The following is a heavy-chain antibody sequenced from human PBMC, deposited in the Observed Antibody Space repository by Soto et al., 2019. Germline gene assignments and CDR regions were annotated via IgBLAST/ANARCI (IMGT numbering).Heavy chain of an antibody. J-gene: IGHJ1*01. D-gene: IGHD7-27*01. CDR2: ITINGNT. V-gene: IGHV4-4*07. CDR3: ARETGDHWTYEAH. CDR1: GGYISDFS. Sequence: PSETLSLTCRFSGGYISDFSWSWIRQPAGKGLEWIGRITINGNTQKNPSFKSRVTMSIDTSRNHFSLNLQSATAADTALYYCARETGDHWTYEAHWGPGTLVTVSS.